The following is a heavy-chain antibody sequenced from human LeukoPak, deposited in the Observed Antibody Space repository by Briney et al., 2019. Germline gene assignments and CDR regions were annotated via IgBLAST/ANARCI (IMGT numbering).Heavy chain of an antibody. V-gene: IGHV4-39*01. CDR3: ARHRSGSYWYNWFDP. CDR2: IYYSGST. D-gene: IGHD1-26*01. Sequence: SETLSLTCTVSGGSLSSSSYYWGWLRQPPGNGLEWFGSIYYSGSTYYNPSLKSRVTITVDTSKNQFSLKLSSVTAADTAVYYCARHRSGSYWYNWFDPWGQGTLVTVSS. J-gene: IGHJ5*02. CDR1: GGSLSSSSYY.